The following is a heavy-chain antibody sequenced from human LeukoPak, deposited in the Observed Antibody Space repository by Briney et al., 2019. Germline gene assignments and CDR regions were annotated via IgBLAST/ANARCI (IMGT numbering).Heavy chain of an antibody. V-gene: IGHV4-61*02. J-gene: IGHJ4*02. CDR2: IYTSGST. D-gene: IGHD1-1*01. Sequence: PSENLSLTCTVSGYSISSGYYWSWIRQPAGKGLEWIGRIYTSGSTNYNPSLKSRVTISVDTSKNQFSLKLSSVTAADTAVYYCARDSLYNWNDYWGQGTLVTVSS. CDR1: GYSISSGYY. CDR3: ARDSLYNWNDY.